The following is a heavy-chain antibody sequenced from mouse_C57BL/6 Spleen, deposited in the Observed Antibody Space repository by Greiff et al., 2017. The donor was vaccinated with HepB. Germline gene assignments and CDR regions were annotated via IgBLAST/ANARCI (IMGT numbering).Heavy chain of an antibody. J-gene: IGHJ4*01. CDR2: ISYDGSN. V-gene: IGHV3-6*01. D-gene: IGHD2-2*01. CDR3: ARGWLRDYAMDY. CDR1: GYSITSGYY. Sequence: ESGPGLVKPSQSLSLTCSVTGYSITSGYYWNWIRQFPGNKLEWMGYISYDGSNNYNPSLKNRISITRDTSKNQFFLKLNSVTTEDTATYYCARGWLRDYAMDYWGQGTSVTVSS.